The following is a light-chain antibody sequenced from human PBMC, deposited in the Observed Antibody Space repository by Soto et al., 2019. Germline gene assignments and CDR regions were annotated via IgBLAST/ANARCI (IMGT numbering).Light chain of an antibody. CDR1: KSIGSH. Sequence: IVLTQSPAHLSLSPGERATLSCRASKSIGSHLALYQQKTGQPPTHLIFDASSRANGIPARCSGSGSGTDYSLPISSLEPEDFAVYYCQQHDNGLSFTFGQGTQLDIK. CDR2: DAS. J-gene: IGKJ5*01. CDR3: QQHDNGLSFT. V-gene: IGKV3-11*01.